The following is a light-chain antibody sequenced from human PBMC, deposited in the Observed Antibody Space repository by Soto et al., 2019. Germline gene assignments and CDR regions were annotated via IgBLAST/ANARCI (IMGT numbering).Light chain of an antibody. V-gene: IGLV3-21*04. Sequence: SSELTQPPSVSVAPGKTARITCGGTNIGSKSVHWYQQKPGQAPVLVISYDSDRPSGIPERFSGSKSGNTATLTISRVEAGDEADYYCQVWDSSSDLVVFGGGTKLTVL. CDR1: NIGSKS. CDR2: YDS. J-gene: IGLJ2*01. CDR3: QVWDSSSDLVV.